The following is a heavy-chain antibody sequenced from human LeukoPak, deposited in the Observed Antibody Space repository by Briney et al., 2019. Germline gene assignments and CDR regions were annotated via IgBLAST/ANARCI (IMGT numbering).Heavy chain of an antibody. CDR2: IYYTGNT. Sequence: PSETLSLTCTVSGGSVSSSNFYWAWIRQPPGKGLEWIGSIYYTGNTFYNPSLKSRVTISVDKSKNQFSLKLSSVTAADTAVYYCAREISMRFAVAPYYFDYWGQGTLVTVSS. V-gene: IGHV4-39*07. D-gene: IGHD3-3*01. CDR3: AREISMRFAVAPYYFDY. J-gene: IGHJ4*02. CDR1: GGSVSSSNFY.